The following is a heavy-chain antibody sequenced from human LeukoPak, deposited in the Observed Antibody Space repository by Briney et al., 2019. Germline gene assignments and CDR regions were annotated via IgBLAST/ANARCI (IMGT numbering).Heavy chain of an antibody. CDR2: ISSSDGTI. Sequence: GGSLRLSCAASGFDFRSQNMNWVRQAPGKGLEWVSYISSSDGTIYYADSVKGRFTISRDSVKNSLYLQMNSLRDEDTAVYYCAASLYDSSGYNWFDPWGQGTLVTVSS. V-gene: IGHV3-48*02. CDR1: GFDFRSQN. J-gene: IGHJ5*02. CDR3: AASLYDSSGYNWFDP. D-gene: IGHD3-22*01.